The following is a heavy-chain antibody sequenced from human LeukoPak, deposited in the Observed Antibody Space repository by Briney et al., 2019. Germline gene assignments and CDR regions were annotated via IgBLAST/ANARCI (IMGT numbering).Heavy chain of an antibody. CDR2: IKQDGSEK. J-gene: IGHJ4*02. V-gene: IGHV3-7*01. Sequence: GGSLRLSCAASGSTFSSYWMSWVRQAPGKGLEWVANIKQDGSEKYYVDTVKGRFTISRDNAKNSLYLQMNSLRAEDTAVYYCASPGSVGDTGMPDYWGQGTLVTVSS. D-gene: IGHD5-18*01. CDR3: ASPGSVGDTGMPDY. CDR1: GSTFSSYW.